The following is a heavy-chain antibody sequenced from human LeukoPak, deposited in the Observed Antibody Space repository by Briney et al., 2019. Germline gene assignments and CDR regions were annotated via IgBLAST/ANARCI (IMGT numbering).Heavy chain of an antibody. V-gene: IGHV3-23*01. CDR2: ISDTAETT. J-gene: IGHJ4*02. CDR1: GFTFSNYA. CDR3: ASGSTISGWNY. D-gene: IGHD3-3*01. Sequence: PGGSLRLSCAASGFTFSNYAMSWVRQAPGKGLEWVSAISDTAETTYYADSVKDRFTISRDNSKNTLYLQVNSLRAEDTAVYYCASGSTISGWNYWGQGTLVTVSS.